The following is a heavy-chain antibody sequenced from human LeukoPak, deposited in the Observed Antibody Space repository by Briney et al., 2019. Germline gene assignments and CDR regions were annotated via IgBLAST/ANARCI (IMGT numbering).Heavy chain of an antibody. V-gene: IGHV3-21*01. Sequence: GGSLRLFCAASGFTFRTYNMTWVRQAPGKGLEWVSSISSSSKYILYTDPVKGRFTISRDDEKNSLYLKIKSLRAHDTAIYYFSRDKSYSAVAGTSPLFWGQGTLVTVSS. J-gene: IGHJ4*02. D-gene: IGHD6-19*01. CDR3: SRDKSYSAVAGTSPLF. CDR1: GFTFRTYN. CDR2: ISSSSKYI.